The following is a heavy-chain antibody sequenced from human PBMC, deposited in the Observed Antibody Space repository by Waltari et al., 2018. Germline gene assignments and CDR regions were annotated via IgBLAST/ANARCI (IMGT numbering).Heavy chain of an antibody. CDR1: GFTFSSYS. V-gene: IGHV3-48*01. CDR3: ARAITNYYDSSGDAFDI. D-gene: IGHD3-22*01. J-gene: IGHJ3*02. Sequence: EVQLVESGGGLVQPGGSLRLSCAASGFTFSSYSMNWVRQAPGKGLEWVSYISSSSSTIYYADSVKGRFTISRDNAKNSLYLQMNSLRAEDTAVHYCARAITNYYDSSGDAFDIWGQGTMVTVSS. CDR2: ISSSSSTI.